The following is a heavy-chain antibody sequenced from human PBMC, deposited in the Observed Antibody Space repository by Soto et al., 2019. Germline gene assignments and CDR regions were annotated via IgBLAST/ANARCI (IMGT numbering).Heavy chain of an antibody. CDR1: GYAFTWFN. CDR3: ARDLRRGYSQSVDY. J-gene: IGHJ4*02. CDR2: ISAYNGNT. V-gene: IGHV1-18*01. Sequence: ASVKVSCKASGYAFTWFNIHWVRQAPGQGLEWMGWISAYNGNTNYAQKLQGRVTMTTDTSTSTAYMELRSLRSDDTAVYYCARDLRRGYSQSVDYWGQGTLVTVSS. D-gene: IGHD5-18*01.